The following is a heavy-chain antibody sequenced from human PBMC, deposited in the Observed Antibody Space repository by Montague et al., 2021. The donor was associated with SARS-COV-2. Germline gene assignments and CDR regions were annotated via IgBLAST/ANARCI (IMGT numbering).Heavy chain of an antibody. D-gene: IGHD2-2*01. J-gene: IGHJ5*02. CDR1: GGSFSTYY. V-gene: IGHV4-34*01. CDR3: ARRYCSSTSCPNWFDH. CDR2: IDHSGNT. Sequence: SETLSLTCAVYGGSFSTYYWTWIRQSPGKGLEWIGNIDHSGNTNYNPSLKSRVSISVDTSSNQFSLYLTSVTAADAAVYYCARRYCSSTSCPNWFDHWGQGTLVTVSS.